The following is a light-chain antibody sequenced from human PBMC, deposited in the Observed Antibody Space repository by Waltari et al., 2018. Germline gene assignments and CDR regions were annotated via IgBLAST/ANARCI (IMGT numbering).Light chain of an antibody. CDR2: AAF. CDR1: QSISAW. Sequence: DIQMTQSPSSVSASVGYTVTITCRASQSISAWLAWYQQKPGKAPKLLISAAFNLQSGVLSRFSGSRSGTDFSLTISSLQPEDFATYYCQQCNTLPFAFGGGTTVEIK. V-gene: IGKV1D-12*01. J-gene: IGKJ4*01. CDR3: QQCNTLPFA.